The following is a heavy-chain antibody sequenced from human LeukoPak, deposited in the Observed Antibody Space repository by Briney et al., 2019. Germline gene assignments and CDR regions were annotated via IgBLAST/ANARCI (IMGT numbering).Heavy chain of an antibody. CDR1: GFTLNTNY. J-gene: IGHJ4*02. Sequence: PGGSLRLSCAASGFTLNTNYMNWVRQVPRKGLEWVSVIYAGGNTYYADSVKERFTISRDNSRNTLYLQMNSLRGDDTAVYYCAREVYSSTWFDLWGQGTLVTVSS. CDR2: IYAGGNT. V-gene: IGHV3-66*01. D-gene: IGHD6-13*01. CDR3: AREVYSSTWFDL.